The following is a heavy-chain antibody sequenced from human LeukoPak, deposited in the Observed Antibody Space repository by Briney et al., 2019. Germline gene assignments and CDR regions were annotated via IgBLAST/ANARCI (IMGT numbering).Heavy chain of an antibody. D-gene: IGHD7-27*01. Sequence: GGSLRLSCAASGFTFSGSAMHWVRQASGKGLEWVGRIRSKANRYATAYAASVKGRFTISRDDSKNTGYLQMTSLKTEDPAVYYSTRLAAGDREPNYYSGMDVWGQGTTVTVSS. CDR1: GFTFSGSA. J-gene: IGHJ6*02. V-gene: IGHV3-73*01. CDR3: TRLAAGDREPNYYSGMDV. CDR2: IRSKANRYAT.